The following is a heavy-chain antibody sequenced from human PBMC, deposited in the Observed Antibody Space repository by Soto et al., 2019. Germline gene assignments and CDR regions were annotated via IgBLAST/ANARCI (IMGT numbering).Heavy chain of an antibody. CDR3: ARVGGSGSYYYYYMDV. CDR1: GFTFSSYA. D-gene: IGHD3-10*01. J-gene: IGHJ6*03. Sequence: ESGGGLVQPGGSLRLSCAASGFTFSSYAMHWVRQAPGKGLEYVSAISSNGGSTYYANSVKGRFTISRDNSKNTLYLQMGSLRAEDMAVYYCARVGGSGSYYYYYMDVWGKGTTVTVSS. V-gene: IGHV3-64*01. CDR2: ISSNGGST.